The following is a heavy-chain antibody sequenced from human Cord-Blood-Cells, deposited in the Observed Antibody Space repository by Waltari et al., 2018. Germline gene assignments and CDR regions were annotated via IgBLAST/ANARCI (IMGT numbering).Heavy chain of an antibody. CDR3: ARASSQGYDILTGYYTYYYMDV. Sequence: VQLVESGGGLVQPGGSLRLSCAAYGFTFSSYSMNWVRQAPGKGLERVSYISSSSSTIYYADSVKGRFTISRDNAKNSLYLQMNSLRDEDTAVYYCARASSQGYDILTGYYTYYYMDVWGKGTTVTVSS. CDR2: ISSSSSTI. V-gene: IGHV3-48*02. CDR1: GFTFSSYS. D-gene: IGHD3-9*01. J-gene: IGHJ6*03.